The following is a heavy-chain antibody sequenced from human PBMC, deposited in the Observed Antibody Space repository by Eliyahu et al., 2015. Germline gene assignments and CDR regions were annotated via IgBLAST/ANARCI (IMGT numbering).Heavy chain of an antibody. CDR2: IDPSDSYX. D-gene: IGHD6-19*01. J-gene: IGHJ4*02. CDR3: AREGWAYNFDY. V-gene: IGHV5-10-1*03. Sequence: EVQLVQSGAEVKKPXESLRIXCXGSGYSFTSYWISWVRQVPGKGLEWMGRIDPSDSYXKYSPSFQGHVTISADRSISTAYLQWSSLKASDTAKFYCAREGWAYNFDYWGQGTLVTVSS. CDR1: GYSFTSYW.